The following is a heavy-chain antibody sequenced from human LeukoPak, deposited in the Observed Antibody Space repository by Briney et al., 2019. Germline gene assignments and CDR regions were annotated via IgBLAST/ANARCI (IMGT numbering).Heavy chain of an antibody. CDR2: IIPIFGTA. CDR1: GGTFSSYA. CDR3: AREGAYSSSPGYYMDV. J-gene: IGHJ6*03. Sequence: ASVKVSCKASGGTFSSYAISWVRQAPGQGLEWMGGIIPIFGTANYAQKFQGRVTITTDESTSTAYMELSSLRSEDTAVYYCAREGAYSSSPGYYMDVWGKGTTVTVSS. V-gene: IGHV1-69*05. D-gene: IGHD6-13*01.